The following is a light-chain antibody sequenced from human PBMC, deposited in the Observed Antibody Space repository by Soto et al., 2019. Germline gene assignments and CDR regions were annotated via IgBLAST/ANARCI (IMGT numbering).Light chain of an antibody. J-gene: IGKJ5*01. CDR2: GAS. Sequence: EILLTQSPGTLSLSPGERATLSCRASQSVSSSYLAWYQQKPGQAPRLLIYGASSGATGIPDRFSGSGSGTDFTLTISRLEPEDFAVYYCQHYGSSLPITFGQGTRMEIK. CDR1: QSVSSSY. CDR3: QHYGSSLPIT. V-gene: IGKV3-20*01.